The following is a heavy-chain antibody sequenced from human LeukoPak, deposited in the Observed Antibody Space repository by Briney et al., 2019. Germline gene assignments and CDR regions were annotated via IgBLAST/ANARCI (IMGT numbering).Heavy chain of an antibody. CDR3: ARATYSSGHEGAFDI. V-gene: IGHV3-20*01. D-gene: IGHD6-25*01. J-gene: IGHJ3*02. CDR2: INWNGGST. CDR1: GFTFDDYG. Sequence: GGSLRLSCAASGFTFDDYGMSWVRQAPGRGLEWVSGINWNGGSTGYADSVKGRFTISRDNAKNSLYLQMNSLRAEDTALYHCARATYSSGHEGAFDIWGQGTMVTVSS.